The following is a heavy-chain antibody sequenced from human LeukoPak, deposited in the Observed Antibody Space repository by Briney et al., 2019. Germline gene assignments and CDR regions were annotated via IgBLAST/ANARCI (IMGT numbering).Heavy chain of an antibody. J-gene: IGHJ4*02. CDR3: AKGVTIFGVVTYFDY. CDR2: ISGSGSST. V-gene: IGHV3-23*01. Sequence: GGSLRLSCAASGFTFSTFAMSWVRQAPGKGLDWVSSISGSGSSTYYADSVKGRFTISRDNSKNTLYLQMNSLRAEDTAVYYCAKGVTIFGVVTYFDYWGQGTLVTVSS. CDR1: GFTFSTFA. D-gene: IGHD3-3*01.